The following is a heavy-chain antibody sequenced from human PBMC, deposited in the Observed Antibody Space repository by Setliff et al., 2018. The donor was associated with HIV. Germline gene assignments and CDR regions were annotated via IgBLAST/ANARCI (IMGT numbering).Heavy chain of an antibody. CDR3: AKHLSPGSGWYSKARGMDV. Sequence: GESLKISCKDSGYTFSNYCIAWVRQMPGKGLEWMGIISPGNSDTTYSPSFKGQVTISADKAISTAYLQWSSLKASDTAMYYCAKHLSPGSGWYSKARGMDVWGQGTTVTVS. J-gene: IGHJ6*02. V-gene: IGHV5-51*01. CDR1: GYTFSNYC. D-gene: IGHD6-19*01. CDR2: ISPGNSDT.